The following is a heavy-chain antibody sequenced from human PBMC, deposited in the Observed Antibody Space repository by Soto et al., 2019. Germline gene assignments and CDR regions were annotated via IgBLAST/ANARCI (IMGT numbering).Heavy chain of an antibody. V-gene: IGHV1-46*01. Sequence: QVQLVQSGAEVKKHGASVKVSCKASGYMFTSYYMHWVRQAPGQGLEWMGIIDPSSGSPKYAQKFQGRVTMTRDTSTNTVYMDLSSLRSEDTAVYYCAREMATIRGVYFDYWGQGTLVTVSS. CDR2: IDPSSGSP. J-gene: IGHJ4*02. CDR3: AREMATIRGVYFDY. CDR1: GYMFTSYY. D-gene: IGHD5-12*01.